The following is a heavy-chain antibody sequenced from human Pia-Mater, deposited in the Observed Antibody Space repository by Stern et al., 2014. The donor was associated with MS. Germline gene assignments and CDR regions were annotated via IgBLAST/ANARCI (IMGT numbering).Heavy chain of an antibody. J-gene: IGHJ4*02. CDR3: ARDRTYYSFDY. V-gene: IGHV4-30-4*01. D-gene: IGHD3-22*01. Sequence: QLQLQESGPGLVKPSQTLSLTCTVSGGSITSDDSYWTWIRQPPGKGLEWIGYIYYNGNPYYNPSLKSRLIISVDTSKNQFSLKLISVTAADTAVYYCARDRTYYSFDYWGQGTLVTVSS. CDR2: IYYNGNP. CDR1: GGSITSDDSY.